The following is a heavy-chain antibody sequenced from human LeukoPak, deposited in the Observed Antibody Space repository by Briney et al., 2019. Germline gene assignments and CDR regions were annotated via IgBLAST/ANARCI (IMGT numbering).Heavy chain of an antibody. V-gene: IGHV3-23*01. CDR1: GFTFSSYW. Sequence: GSLRLSCAASGFTFSSYWMSWVRQAPGKGLEWVSAISGSGGSTYYADSVKGRFTISRDNSKNTLYLQMNSLRAEDTAVYYCAKDSAPTYIVVVPAAMEGGFDYWGQGTLVTVSS. CDR3: AKDSAPTYIVVVPAAMEGGFDY. D-gene: IGHD2-2*01. J-gene: IGHJ4*02. CDR2: ISGSGGST.